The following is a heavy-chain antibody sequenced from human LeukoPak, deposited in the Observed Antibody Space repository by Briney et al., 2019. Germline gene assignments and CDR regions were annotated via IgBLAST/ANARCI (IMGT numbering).Heavy chain of an antibody. Sequence: GGSLRLSCAASGFPFSSYAMSWVRQAPGKGLEWVSAISGSGGSTYYADSVKGRFTISRDNSKNTLYLQMNSLRAEDTAVYYCAKERKYYDFWSGYPLGYYMDVWGKGTTVTVSS. D-gene: IGHD3-3*01. J-gene: IGHJ6*03. CDR2: ISGSGGST. CDR1: GFPFSSYA. CDR3: AKERKYYDFWSGYPLGYYMDV. V-gene: IGHV3-23*01.